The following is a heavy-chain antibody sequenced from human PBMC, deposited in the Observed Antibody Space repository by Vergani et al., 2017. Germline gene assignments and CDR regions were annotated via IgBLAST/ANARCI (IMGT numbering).Heavy chain of an antibody. V-gene: IGHV4-34*01. CDR2: INHSGST. CDR3: AKDLGQWLVLGGYFDY. J-gene: IGHJ4*02. CDR1: GGSFSGYY. D-gene: IGHD6-19*01. Sequence: QVQLQQWGAGLLKPSETLSLTCAVYGGSFSGYYWSWIRQPPGKGLEWIGEINHSGSTNYNPSLKSRVTISVDTSKNQFSLKLSSVTAADTAVYYCAKDLGQWLVLGGYFDYWGQGTLVTVSS.